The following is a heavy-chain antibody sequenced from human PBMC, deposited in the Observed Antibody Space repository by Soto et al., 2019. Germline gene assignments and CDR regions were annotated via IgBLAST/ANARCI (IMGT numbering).Heavy chain of an antibody. J-gene: IGHJ6*02. Sequence: GGSLRLSCAASGFTFSSYGMHWVRQAPGKGLEWVAIISYDGSIKYYVDSVKGRFTISRDNSKNTLNLQMNSLRAEDTAVYWCAKDHKNYDGSGGFQYYYGMDVWGQGTTVTVSS. V-gene: IGHV3-30*18. CDR1: GFTFSSYG. CDR2: ISYDGSIK. D-gene: IGHD3-10*01. CDR3: AKDHKNYDGSGGFQYYYGMDV.